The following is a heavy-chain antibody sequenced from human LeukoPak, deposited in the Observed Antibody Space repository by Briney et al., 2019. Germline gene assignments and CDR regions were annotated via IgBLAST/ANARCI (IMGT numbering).Heavy chain of an antibody. CDR2: IYHSGST. D-gene: IGHD3-3*01. CDR1: GGSISNRSYY. V-gene: IGHV4-39*07. J-gene: IGHJ2*01. CDR3: ASLFGRITILGEWYFDL. Sequence: ASETLSLTCTDSGGSISNRSYYWGWIRQPPGKGLEWIGSIYHSGSTYYNPSLKSRATISVDTSKNQFSPKLSSVTAADTAVYYCASLFGRITILGEWYFDLWGRGTLVTVSS.